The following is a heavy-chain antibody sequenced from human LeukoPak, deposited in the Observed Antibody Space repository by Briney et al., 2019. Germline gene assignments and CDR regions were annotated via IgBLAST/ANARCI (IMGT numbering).Heavy chain of an antibody. CDR2: INPSGGIT. Sequence: ASVKVSCKASGFTFTGYYIHWVRQAPEQGLEWMGMINPSGGITTYAQKFQGRVTMTRDMSTSTVYMELSSLRSEDTAVYYCARDRGRELELRYWGQGTLVTVSS. V-gene: IGHV1-46*01. CDR3: ARDRGRELELRY. CDR1: GFTFTGYY. D-gene: IGHD1-7*01. J-gene: IGHJ4*02.